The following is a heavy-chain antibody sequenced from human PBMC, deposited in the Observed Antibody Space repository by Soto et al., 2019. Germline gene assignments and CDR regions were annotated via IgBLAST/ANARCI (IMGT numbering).Heavy chain of an antibody. J-gene: IGHJ4*02. D-gene: IGHD3-22*01. Sequence: PSETLSLTCTVSGGSVSSGNYYWSWIRQPPGKGLEWIGYLYYSGRLNYNPSLRSRVTISPDTSKNQFSLKLSSVTAADTAVYYCARDPGYDSSGYFVDCWGQGIMVTVSS. CDR3: ARDPGYDSSGYFVDC. CDR1: GGSVSSGNYY. V-gene: IGHV4-61*01. CDR2: LYYSGRL.